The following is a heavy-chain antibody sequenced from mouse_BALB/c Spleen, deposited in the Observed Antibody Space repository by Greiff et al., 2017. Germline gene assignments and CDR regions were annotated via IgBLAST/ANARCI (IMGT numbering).Heavy chain of an antibody. CDR3: ARQSYTTATGGDY. V-gene: IGHV3-6*02. D-gene: IGHD1-2*01. J-gene: IGHJ4*01. CDR2: ISYDGSN. Sequence: ESGPGLVKPSQSLSLTCSVTGYSITSGYYWNWIRQFPGNKLEWMGYISYDGSNNYNPSLKNRISITRDTSKNQFFLKLNSVTTEDTATYYCARQSYTTATGGDYWGQGTSVTVSS. CDR1: GYSITSGYY.